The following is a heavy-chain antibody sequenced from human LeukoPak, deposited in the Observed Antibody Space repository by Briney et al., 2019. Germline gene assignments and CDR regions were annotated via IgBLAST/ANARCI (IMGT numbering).Heavy chain of an antibody. Sequence: KSSETLSLTCTVSGGSISSGSHHWGWFRQSPGKGLEWIGSIYDSRTIYYNPSLNSRVTISAVTSKNQFSLQLNSVTAADTAVYYCARHDGRSGSTMGALDSWGQGSLVTVSS. CDR1: GGSISSGSHH. J-gene: IGHJ4*02. D-gene: IGHD3-3*01. CDR3: ARHDGRSGSTMGALDS. CDR2: IYDSRTI. V-gene: IGHV4-39*01.